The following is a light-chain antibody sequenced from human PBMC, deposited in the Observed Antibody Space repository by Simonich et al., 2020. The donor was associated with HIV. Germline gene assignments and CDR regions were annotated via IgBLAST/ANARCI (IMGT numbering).Light chain of an antibody. CDR2: AAS. V-gene: IGKV1-39*01. CDR3: QQSYSSPKT. Sequence: DIQMTQSPSSLSASVGDRATITCRASQRITNYLNWFQQKPGKAPRLLIYAASSLQSGVPSRFSGSGSGTDFTLTISSLQLEDFATYYCQQSYSSPKTFGQGTKVEIK. CDR1: QRITNY. J-gene: IGKJ1*01.